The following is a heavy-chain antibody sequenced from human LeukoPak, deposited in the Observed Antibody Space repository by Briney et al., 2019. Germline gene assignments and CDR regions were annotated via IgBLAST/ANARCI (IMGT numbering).Heavy chain of an antibody. Sequence: QPGRSLRLSCAASGFTFSSYGMHWVRQAPGKGLEWVAVISYDGSNKYYADSVKGRFTLSRDNSKNTLYLQMNSLRAEDTAVYYCAKDAIAARPDYFDHWGQGTLVTVSS. CDR1: GFTFSSYG. D-gene: IGHD6-6*01. CDR3: AKDAIAARPDYFDH. J-gene: IGHJ4*02. CDR2: ISYDGSNK. V-gene: IGHV3-30*18.